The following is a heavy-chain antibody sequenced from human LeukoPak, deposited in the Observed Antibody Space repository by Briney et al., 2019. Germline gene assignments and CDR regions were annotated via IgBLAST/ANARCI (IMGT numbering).Heavy chain of an antibody. CDR2: INPNSGHT. Sequence: TSVKASCTASGYTFTSYDINWVRQATGQGLEWMGWINPNSGHTGYAQKFQGRVTMTRNTSISTAYMELSSLRSEDTAVYYCATNSSTWLSDMDVWGKGTTVTVSS. D-gene: IGHD6-13*01. V-gene: IGHV1-8*01. J-gene: IGHJ6*04. CDR3: ATNSSTWLSDMDV. CDR1: GYTFTSYD.